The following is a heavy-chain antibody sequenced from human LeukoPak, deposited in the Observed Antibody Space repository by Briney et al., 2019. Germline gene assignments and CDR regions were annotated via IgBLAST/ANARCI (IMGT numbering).Heavy chain of an antibody. CDR3: TRGDEEMATDY. CDR2: IRSKAYGGTT. V-gene: IGHV3-49*03. J-gene: IGHJ4*02. CDR1: GFTFGDYA. Sequence: GRSLRLSCTASGFTFGDYAMSWFRQVPGKGLEWVGFIRSKAYGGTTEYAASVKGRFTISRDDSKSIAYLQMNSLKTEDTAVYYCTRGDEEMATDYWGQGTLVTVSS. D-gene: IGHD5-24*01.